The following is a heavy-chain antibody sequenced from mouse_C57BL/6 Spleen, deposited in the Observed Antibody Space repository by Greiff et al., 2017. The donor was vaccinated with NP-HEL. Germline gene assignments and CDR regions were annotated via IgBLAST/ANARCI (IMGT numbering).Heavy chain of an antibody. J-gene: IGHJ2*01. CDR1: GYTFTDYE. CDR2: IDPETGGT. V-gene: IGHV1-15*01. D-gene: IGHD2-4*01. Sequence: QVQLQQSGAELVRPGASVTLSCKASGYTFTDYEMHWVKQTPVHGLEWIGAIDPETGGTAYNQKFKGKAILTADKSSSNAYMELRSLTSEDSAVYYCTRLFYDYPYYFDYWGQGTTLTVSS. CDR3: TRLFYDYPYYFDY.